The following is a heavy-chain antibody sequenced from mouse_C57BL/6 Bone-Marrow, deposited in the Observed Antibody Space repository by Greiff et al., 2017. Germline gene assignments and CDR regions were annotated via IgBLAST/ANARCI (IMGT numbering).Heavy chain of an antibody. Sequence: VQLQQPGAELVKPGASVKLSCKASGYTFTSYWMHWVKPRPGQGLEWIGMIHPNSGSTNYNEKFKSKATLTVDKSSSTAYMQLSSLTSEDSAVYYCAYDYDGAMDYWGQGTSVTVSS. CDR3: AYDYDGAMDY. J-gene: IGHJ4*01. CDR1: GYTFTSYW. CDR2: IHPNSGST. D-gene: IGHD2-4*01. V-gene: IGHV1-64*01.